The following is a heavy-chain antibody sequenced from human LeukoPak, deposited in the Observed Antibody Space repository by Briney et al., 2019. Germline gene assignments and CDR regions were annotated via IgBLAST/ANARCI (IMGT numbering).Heavy chain of an antibody. D-gene: IGHD6-19*01. V-gene: IGHV3-23*01. CDR2: ISASGGNT. CDR3: AKDSTGVAATDY. Sequence: AGGSLRLSCAASGFTFSSYAMTWVRQAPGQGLEWVSAISASGGNTYYADSVKGRFTLSRDNSKYTLYLQINSLRAEDTAVYYCAKDSTGVAATDYWGQGTLVTVSS. CDR1: GFTFSSYA. J-gene: IGHJ4*02.